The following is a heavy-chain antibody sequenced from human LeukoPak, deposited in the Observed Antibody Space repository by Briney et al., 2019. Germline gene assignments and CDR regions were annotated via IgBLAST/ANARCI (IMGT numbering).Heavy chain of an antibody. D-gene: IGHD3-22*01. Sequence: GESLKISCKASGYTFTGYYMHWVRRAPGQGLEWMGWINPNSGGTNYAQKFQGRVTMTRDTSISTAYMELSRLRSDDTAVYYCARGSYYYDNVASWTNAFDIWGQGTMVTVPS. CDR1: GYTFTGYY. J-gene: IGHJ3*02. CDR2: INPNSGGT. V-gene: IGHV1-2*02. CDR3: ARGSYYYDNVASWTNAFDI.